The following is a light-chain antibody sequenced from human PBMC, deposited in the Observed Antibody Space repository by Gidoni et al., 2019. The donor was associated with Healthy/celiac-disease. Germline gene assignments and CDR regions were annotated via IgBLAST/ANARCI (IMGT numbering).Light chain of an antibody. CDR2: AAS. V-gene: IGKV1-39*01. CDR3: QQSYSTPHT. J-gene: IGKJ2*01. CDR1: QSISSY. Sequence: IHMTHSPSSLSASVGDRVTITCRASQSISSYLNWYQQKPGKAPKLLIYAASSLQSGVPSRFSGSGSGTDFTLTISSLQPEDFATYYCQQSYSTPHTFGQGTKLEIK.